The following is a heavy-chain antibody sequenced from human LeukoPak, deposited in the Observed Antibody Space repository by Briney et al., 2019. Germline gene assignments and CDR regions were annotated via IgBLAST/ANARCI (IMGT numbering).Heavy chain of an antibody. CDR3: ARFLGSSGLDY. CDR1: GFTFSSYA. D-gene: IGHD6-19*01. J-gene: IGHJ4*02. CDR2: ISGNGGST. Sequence: PGGSLRLSCAASGFTFSSYAMHWVRQAPGKGLEYVSAISGNGGSTFYVNSVKGRFTISRDNSKNTLYLQMGGLRAEDMAVYYCARFLGSSGLDYWGQGTLVTVSS. V-gene: IGHV3-64*01.